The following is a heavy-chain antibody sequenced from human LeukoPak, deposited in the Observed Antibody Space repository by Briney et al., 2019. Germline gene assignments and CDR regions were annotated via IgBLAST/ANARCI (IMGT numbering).Heavy chain of an antibody. V-gene: IGHV3-21*01. CDR1: GFTFSSYS. CDR2: ISSSSYI. Sequence: GGSLRLSCAASGFTFSSYSMNWVRQAPGKGLEWVSSISSSSYIYYADSVKGRFTISRDNAKNSLYLQMNSLRAEDTAVYYCAREKRGTAMVTGYYYYYMDVWGKGTTVTVSS. D-gene: IGHD5-18*01. J-gene: IGHJ6*03. CDR3: AREKRGTAMVTGYYYYYMDV.